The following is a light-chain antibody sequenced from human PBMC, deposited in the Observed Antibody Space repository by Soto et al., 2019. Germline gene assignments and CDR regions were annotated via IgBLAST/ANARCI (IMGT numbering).Light chain of an antibody. CDR3: QKYNSAPPNT. CDR1: QGISNY. CDR2: AAS. Sequence: DIQMTQSPSSLSASVGDRVTITCRASQGISNYLAWYQQKPGRVPKLLIYAASTLQSGVPSRFSGSGSGTDFTLTISSLQPEDVATYYCQKYNSAPPNTFGGGTKVEIK. J-gene: IGKJ4*01. V-gene: IGKV1-27*01.